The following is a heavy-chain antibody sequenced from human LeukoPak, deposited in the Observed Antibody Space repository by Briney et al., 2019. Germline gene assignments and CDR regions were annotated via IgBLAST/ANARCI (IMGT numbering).Heavy chain of an antibody. V-gene: IGHV3-11*04. CDR2: IFSSGSTI. CDR3: ARAGILAAGTDY. J-gene: IGHJ4*02. Sequence: GGSLRLSCAASGFTFSDYYMSWIRQAPGKGLEWISYIFSSGSTIYYADSVKGRFTISRDNAEKSLSPQMNSLRADDTAVYYCARAGILAAGTDYWGQGTLVTVSS. CDR1: GFTFSDYY. D-gene: IGHD6-13*01.